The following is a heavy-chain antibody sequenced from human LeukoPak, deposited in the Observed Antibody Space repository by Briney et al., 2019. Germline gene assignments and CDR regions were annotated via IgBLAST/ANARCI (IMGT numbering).Heavy chain of an antibody. CDR2: INPNSGGT. D-gene: IGHD5-12*01. CDR1: GYTFTGYY. Sequence: ASVKVSCKASGYTFTGYYMHWVRQAPGQGVEWMGWINPNSGGTNYAQKFQGRVTMTRDTSISTAYMELSRLRSDDTAVYYCAIDRPVDIVASILYYYYYGMDVWGQGTTVTVSS. J-gene: IGHJ6*02. V-gene: IGHV1-2*02. CDR3: AIDRPVDIVASILYYYYYGMDV.